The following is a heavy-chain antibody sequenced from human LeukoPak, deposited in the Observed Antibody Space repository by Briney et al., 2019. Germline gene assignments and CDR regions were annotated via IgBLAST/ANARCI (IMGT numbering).Heavy chain of an antibody. J-gene: IGHJ5*02. D-gene: IGHD3-3*02. V-gene: IGHV3-30*02. Sequence: PGGSLRLSCAASGFTFSSYGMHWVRQAPGKGLEWVAFIRYDGSNKYYADSVKGRFTIPRDNSKNTLCLQMNSLRAEDTAVYYCAKSHIAWQLADWFDPWGQGTLVTVSS. CDR3: AKSHIAWQLADWFDP. CDR2: IRYDGSNK. CDR1: GFTFSSYG.